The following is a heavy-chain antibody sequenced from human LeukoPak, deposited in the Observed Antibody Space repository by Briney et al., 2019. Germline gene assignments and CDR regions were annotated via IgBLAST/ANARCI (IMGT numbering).Heavy chain of an antibody. V-gene: IGHV4-61*03. D-gene: IGHD3-10*01. Sequence: SETLSLTCTVSGGSISSNGYYWGWIRQFPGKGLEWIGYVSYSGSTTYNPSLKSRVTISVDTSKNHFSLKLTSATAADTAVYYCASRGPGSFFVYWGQGTLVTVSS. J-gene: IGHJ4*02. CDR2: VSYSGST. CDR1: GGSISSNGYY. CDR3: ASRGPGSFFVY.